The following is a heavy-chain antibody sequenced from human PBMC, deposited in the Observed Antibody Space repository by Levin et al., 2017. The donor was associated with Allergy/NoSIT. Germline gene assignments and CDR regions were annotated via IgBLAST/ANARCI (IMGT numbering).Heavy chain of an antibody. D-gene: IGHD1-26*01. Sequence: ETLSLTCAASGFTFSSYSMNGVRQAPGKGLEWVSYISSSSTTIYYADSVKGRFSISRDNAENSLYLQMNSLRDEDTALYYCVRGIVGSISASGGQGTLVTVSS. CDR1: GFTFSSYS. CDR3: VRGIVGSISAS. CDR2: ISSSSTTI. J-gene: IGHJ4*02. V-gene: IGHV3-48*02.